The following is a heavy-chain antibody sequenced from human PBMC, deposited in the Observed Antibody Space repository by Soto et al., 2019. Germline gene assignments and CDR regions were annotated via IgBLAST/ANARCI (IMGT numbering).Heavy chain of an antibody. Sequence: ASVKVSCKASGYTFTSYYMHWVRQAPGQGLEWMGIINPSGGSTSYAQKFQGRFTISRDNSKNTLYLQMNSLRAEDTAVYYCARGYCSGGSCYWAYFDCWGQGTLVTVSS. V-gene: IGHV1-46*01. CDR2: INPSGGST. D-gene: IGHD2-15*01. CDR1: GYTFTSYY. J-gene: IGHJ4*02. CDR3: ARGYCSGGSCYWAYFDC.